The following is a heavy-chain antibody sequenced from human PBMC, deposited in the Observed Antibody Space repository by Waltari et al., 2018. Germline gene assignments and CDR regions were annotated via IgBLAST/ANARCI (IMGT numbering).Heavy chain of an antibody. CDR2: ISSSGTSI. Sequence: EMQLVESGGGLVQPGGSLRLSCAASGFTFTTYEMNWVRQAPGKGLEWISYISSSGTSIYYAESVKGRFTISRDNAQDSLYLQMNSLRAEDTAVYYCARAAITGTGFDFWGQGSLVTVSS. V-gene: IGHV3-48*03. D-gene: IGHD1-20*01. CDR3: ARAAITGTGFDF. CDR1: GFTFTTYE. J-gene: IGHJ4*02.